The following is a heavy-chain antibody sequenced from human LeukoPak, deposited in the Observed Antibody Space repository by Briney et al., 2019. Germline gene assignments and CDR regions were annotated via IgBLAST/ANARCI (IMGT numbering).Heavy chain of an antibody. CDR3: ASEIPGFDAFAI. V-gene: IGHV3-21*01. J-gene: IGHJ3*02. CDR1: GFTFSSYN. D-gene: IGHD3-10*01. Sequence: TGGSLRLSCAACGFTFSSYNRNWVRQAPGQGLEWVSSISGRSSYINYADSVKGRFTISRDNAKNSLYLQMNSLRAEDTAVYYCASEIPGFDAFAIWGQRTMVTVSS. CDR2: ISGRSSYI.